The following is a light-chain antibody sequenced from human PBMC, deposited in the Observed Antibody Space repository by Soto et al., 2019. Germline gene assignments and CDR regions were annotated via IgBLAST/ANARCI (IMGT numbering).Light chain of an antibody. CDR2: GAS. V-gene: IGKV3-15*01. J-gene: IGKJ1*01. CDR3: QQYDDWPPT. Sequence: EIVLTQSPATLSVSPGERATLSCRASQSISNNLGWYQQKPGQAPRLLIYGASTRASGIPARFSGSGSGTEFTLTISSLQSEDFVVYYCQQYDDWPPTFGQGTKVEIK. CDR1: QSISNN.